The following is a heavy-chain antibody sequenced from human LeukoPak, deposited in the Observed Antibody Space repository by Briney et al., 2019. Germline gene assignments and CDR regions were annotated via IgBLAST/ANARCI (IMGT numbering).Heavy chain of an antibody. D-gene: IGHD7-27*01. V-gene: IGHV4-4*02. J-gene: IGHJ4*02. CDR2: IYPSGSK. Sequence: SETLSLTCVVSGGSICTSNWWSWVRQSPGKGLEWIGKIYPSGSKNYNPSLESRVTISVDKSKNQFSLKLSSVTAADTAVYFCARENWGGFDYWGQGTLVTVSS. CDR3: ARENWGGFDY. CDR1: GGSICTSNW.